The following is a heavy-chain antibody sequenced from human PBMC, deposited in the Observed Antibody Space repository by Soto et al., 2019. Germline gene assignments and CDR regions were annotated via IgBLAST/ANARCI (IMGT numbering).Heavy chain of an antibody. CDR1: GGSFTDYY. D-gene: IGHD3-22*01. CDR3: ARNYYDSGRFGLDP. Sequence: QVRLPQWGAGLLKPSETLSLTCAVYGGSFTDYYWSWIRQPPGKGLEWIGEINHSGDTSYNPSLKSRVTISVDTSKNQFSLKLSSVTAADTAVYYCARNYYDSGRFGLDPWGQGTQVTVSS. V-gene: IGHV4-34*01. J-gene: IGHJ5*02. CDR2: INHSGDT.